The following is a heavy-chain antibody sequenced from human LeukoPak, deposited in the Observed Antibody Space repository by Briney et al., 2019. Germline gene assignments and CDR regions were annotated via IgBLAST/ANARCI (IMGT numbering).Heavy chain of an antibody. CDR1: GGSFSGYY. Sequence: SETLSLTCAVYGGSFSGYYWSWIRQPPGKGLEWIGEINHSGSTNYNPSLKSRVTISVDTSKNQFSLKLSSVTAADTAVYYCAMGGYSGNAPIDYWGQGTLVTVSS. J-gene: IGHJ4*02. CDR3: AMGGYSGNAPIDY. D-gene: IGHD5-12*01. CDR2: INHSGST. V-gene: IGHV4-34*01.